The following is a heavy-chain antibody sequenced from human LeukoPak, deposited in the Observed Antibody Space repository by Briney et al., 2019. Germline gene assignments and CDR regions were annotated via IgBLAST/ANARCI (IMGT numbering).Heavy chain of an antibody. Sequence: SETLSLTCAVCGGSFSGYYWSWIRQPPGKGLEWIGEINHSGSTNYNPSLKSRVTISVDTSKNQFSLKLSSVTAADTAVYYCARKIAVAAGGLYYYGMDVWGQGTTVTVSS. D-gene: IGHD6-19*01. J-gene: IGHJ6*02. CDR1: GGSFSGYY. CDR2: INHSGST. CDR3: ARKIAVAAGGLYYYGMDV. V-gene: IGHV4-34*01.